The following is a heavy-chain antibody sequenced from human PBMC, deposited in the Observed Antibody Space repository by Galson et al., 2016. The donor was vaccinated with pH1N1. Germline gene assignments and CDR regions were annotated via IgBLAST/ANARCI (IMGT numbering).Heavy chain of an antibody. D-gene: IGHD1-26*01. CDR3: ARVRPEWELGGNWFDP. Sequence: LRLSCAASRFPFSSYWMSWVRQAPGKGLEWVANIKQDGSEKYSVDSVKGRFTISRDNAKNSLYLQMNTLRAEDTAVYYCARVRPEWELGGNWFDPWGQGTLVTVSS. CDR2: IKQDGSEK. V-gene: IGHV3-7*01. CDR1: RFPFSSYW. J-gene: IGHJ5*02.